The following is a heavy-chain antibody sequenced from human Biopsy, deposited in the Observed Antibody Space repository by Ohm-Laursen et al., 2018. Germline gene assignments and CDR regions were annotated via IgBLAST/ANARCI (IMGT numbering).Heavy chain of an antibody. CDR3: ARMPHFDY. J-gene: IGHJ4*02. CDR1: GGSISGYH. V-gene: IGHV4-59*01. CDR2: ISYTGGI. Sequence: GTLSLTCTVSGGSISGYHWSRIRKSPGKGLEWLAYISYTGGITYNPSLNGRATMSLDTSKNQFSLRLIYVTAADTAVYYCARMPHFDYWGQGILVTVSS. D-gene: IGHD2-2*01.